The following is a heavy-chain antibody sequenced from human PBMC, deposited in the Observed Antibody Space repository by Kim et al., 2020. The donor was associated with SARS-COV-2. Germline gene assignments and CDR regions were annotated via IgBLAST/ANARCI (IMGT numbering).Heavy chain of an antibody. J-gene: IGHJ4*02. CDR2: MSDTGTT. CDR3: ALSTGWYFDF. D-gene: IGHD2-8*02. Sequence: SETLSLNCTVSGASISGYHCSWVRQSPGKGLEWICFMSDTGTTNHNPSLQSRLTLSVDTSKSHFSLRLTSVTAADTAVYYCALSTGWYFDFWGPGALVTVSS. V-gene: IGHV4-59*08. CDR1: GASISGYH.